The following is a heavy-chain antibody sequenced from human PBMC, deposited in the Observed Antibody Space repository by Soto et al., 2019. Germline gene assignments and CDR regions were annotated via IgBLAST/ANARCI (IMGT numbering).Heavy chain of an antibody. D-gene: IGHD3-3*01. CDR2: IKSKTDGGTT. V-gene: IGHV3-15*01. CDR1: GFTFSNAW. CDR3: TTDTIFGVVITR. Sequence: GGSLRLSCAASGFTFSNAWVSWVRQAPGKGLEWVGRIKSKTDGGTTDYAAPVKGRFTISRDDSKNTLYLQMNSLKTEDTAVYYCTTDTIFGVVITRWGQGTLVTVSS. J-gene: IGHJ4*02.